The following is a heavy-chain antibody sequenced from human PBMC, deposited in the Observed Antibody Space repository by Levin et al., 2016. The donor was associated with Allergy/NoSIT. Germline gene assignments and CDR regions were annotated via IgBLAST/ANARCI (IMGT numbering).Heavy chain of an antibody. J-gene: IGHJ5*01. V-gene: IGHV4-59*08. CDR3: ARLSAKFDSGTSLDS. D-gene: IGHD2-15*01. Sequence: WIRQPPGKGLEWLGYVYYNWKTNYNPSLKNRLTLSADATKNQFSLRLTSVTTADTAIYYCARLSAKFDSGTSLDSWGHGTLVTVSS. CDR2: VYYNWKT.